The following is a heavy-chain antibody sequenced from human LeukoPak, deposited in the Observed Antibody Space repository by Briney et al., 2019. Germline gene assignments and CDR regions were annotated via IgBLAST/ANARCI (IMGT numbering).Heavy chain of an antibody. V-gene: IGHV3-21*01. Sequence: GGSLRLSCAASGFTFGSYSMNWVRQAPGKGREWVSSISSSSSYIYYADSVKGRFTISRDNAKNSLYLQMNSLRAEDTAVYYCARDYYDSSGYYRYWGQGTLVTVSS. CDR1: GFTFGSYS. J-gene: IGHJ4*02. CDR2: ISSSSSYI. CDR3: ARDYYDSSGYYRY. D-gene: IGHD3-22*01.